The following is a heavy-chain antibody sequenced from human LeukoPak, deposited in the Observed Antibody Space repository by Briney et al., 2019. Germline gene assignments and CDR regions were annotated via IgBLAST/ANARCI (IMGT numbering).Heavy chain of an antibody. CDR3: TREGWSGSYYYYYYMDV. CDR2: INSDGSST. D-gene: IGHD3-3*01. V-gene: IGHV3-74*01. J-gene: IGHJ6*03. CDR1: GFTFSSYW. Sequence: GGSLKLSCAASGFTFSSYWIHWVRQAPGQGLVWVSRINSDGSSTSYADSVKGRFTISRDNAKNTLYLQMNSLRAEDTAVYYCTREGWSGSYYYYYYMDVWGKGTTVSVSS.